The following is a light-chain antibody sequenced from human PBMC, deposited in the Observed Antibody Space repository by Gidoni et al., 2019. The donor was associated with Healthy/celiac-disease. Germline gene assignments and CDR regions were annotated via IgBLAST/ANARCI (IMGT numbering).Light chain of an antibody. CDR2: DNN. Sequence: QSVLTQPPSVSAAPGQKVPISCSGSSSNIGNNYVSWYQQLPGTAPKLLIYDNNKRPSGIPDRFPGSKSGTSATLGITGLQTGDEADYYCGTWDSSLSAGPYVFGTGTKVTVL. CDR3: GTWDSSLSAGPYV. V-gene: IGLV1-51*01. CDR1: SSNIGNNY. J-gene: IGLJ1*01.